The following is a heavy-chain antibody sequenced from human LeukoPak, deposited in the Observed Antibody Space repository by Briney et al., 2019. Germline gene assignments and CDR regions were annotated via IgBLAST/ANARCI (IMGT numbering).Heavy chain of an antibody. J-gene: IGHJ4*02. CDR2: ILSDGSYE. CDR3: ARDEEWLVRD. Sequence: GGSLRLSCATSGFSLSRNGMHWVRQAPGQGLEWVAFILSDGSYEYYADSVKGRFTISRDTSRNTLFLQMNSLRTEDTAVYYCARDEEWLVRDWGQGTLVTVSS. V-gene: IGHV3-30*02. CDR1: GFSLSRNG. D-gene: IGHD6-19*01.